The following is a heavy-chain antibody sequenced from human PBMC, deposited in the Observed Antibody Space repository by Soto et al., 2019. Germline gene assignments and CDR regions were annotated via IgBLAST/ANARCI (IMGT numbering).Heavy chain of an antibody. CDR3: AKDQYYDSSGCYSKSFFDY. J-gene: IGHJ4*02. D-gene: IGHD3-22*01. Sequence: PGGSLRLSCAASGFTFSSYAMSWVRQAPGKGLEWVSAISGSGGSTYYADSVKGRFTFSRDNSKNTLYLQMNSLRAEDTAVYYCAKDQYYDSSGCYSKSFFDYWGQGTLVTVSS. CDR1: GFTFSSYA. V-gene: IGHV3-23*01. CDR2: ISGSGGST.